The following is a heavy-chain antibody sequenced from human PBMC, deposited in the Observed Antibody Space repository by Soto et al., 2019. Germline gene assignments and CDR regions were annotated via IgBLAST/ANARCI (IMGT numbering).Heavy chain of an antibody. V-gene: IGHV3-30*03. CDR3: ARFLENYYDSSGSDPLDY. CDR2: ISYDGSNK. J-gene: IGHJ4*02. Sequence: GGSLRLSCAASGFTFSSYGMHWARQAPGKGLEWVAVISYDGSNKYYADSVKGRFTISRDNSKNTLYLQMNSLRAEDTAVYYCARFLENYYDSSGSDPLDYWGQGTLVTVSS. CDR1: GFTFSSYG. D-gene: IGHD3-22*01.